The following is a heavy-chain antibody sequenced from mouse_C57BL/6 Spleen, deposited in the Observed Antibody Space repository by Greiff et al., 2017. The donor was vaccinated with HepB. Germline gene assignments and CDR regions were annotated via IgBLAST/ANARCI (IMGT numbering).Heavy chain of an antibody. CDR1: GYTFTDYN. D-gene: IGHD1-1*01. Sequence: EVQLQQSGPELVKPGASVKIPCKASGYTFTDYNMDWVKQSHGKSLEWIGDINPNNGGTIYNQKYTGKATLTVDKSSSTAYMELRSLTSEDTAVYYCARAEDYYYGSTYWYVDVWGTGTTVTVSS. V-gene: IGHV1-18*01. J-gene: IGHJ1*03. CDR3: ARAEDYYYGSTYWYVDV. CDR2: INPNNGGT.